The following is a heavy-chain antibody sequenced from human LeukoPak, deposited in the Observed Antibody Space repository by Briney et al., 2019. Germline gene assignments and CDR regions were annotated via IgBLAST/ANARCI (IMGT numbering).Heavy chain of an antibody. Sequence: GGSLRLSCAASGFTFSSYGMHWVRQAPGKGLEWVAVISYDGSNEYYADSVKGRFTISRDNSKNTLYLQMNSLRAEDTAVYYCAFLRRGAFDYWGQGTLVTVSS. D-gene: IGHD3-16*01. CDR3: AFLRRGAFDY. CDR2: ISYDGSNE. J-gene: IGHJ4*02. CDR1: GFTFSSYG. V-gene: IGHV3-30*03.